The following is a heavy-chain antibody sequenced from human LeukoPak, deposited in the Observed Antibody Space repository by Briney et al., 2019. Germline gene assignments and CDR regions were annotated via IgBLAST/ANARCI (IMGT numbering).Heavy chain of an antibody. D-gene: IGHD1-26*01. J-gene: IGHJ3*02. V-gene: IGHV1-69*13. CDR2: IIPIFGTA. CDR3: ASWGPLKWELPHALDI. Sequence: ASVKVSCKASGGTFSSYAISWVRQAPGQGLEWMGGIIPIFGTANYAQKFQGRVTITADESTSTAYMELSSLRSEDTAVYYCASWGPLKWELPHALDIWGQGTMVTVSS. CDR1: GGTFSSYA.